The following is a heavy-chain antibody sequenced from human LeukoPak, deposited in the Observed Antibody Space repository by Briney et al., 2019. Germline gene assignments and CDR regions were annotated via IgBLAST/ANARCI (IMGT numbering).Heavy chain of an antibody. J-gene: IGHJ4*02. CDR3: GRDKNWGYDSSGYYVY. CDR2: TSYDGSNK. D-gene: IGHD3-22*01. CDR1: GFTFSSYA. Sequence: PPGGSLRLSCAASGFTFSSYAMHWVRQAPSKGLEWVAVTSYDGSNKYYADSVKGRFTISRDNSKNTLYLQMNSLRAEDTAVYYCGRDKNWGYDSSGYYVYWGQGTLVTVSS. V-gene: IGHV3-30-3*01.